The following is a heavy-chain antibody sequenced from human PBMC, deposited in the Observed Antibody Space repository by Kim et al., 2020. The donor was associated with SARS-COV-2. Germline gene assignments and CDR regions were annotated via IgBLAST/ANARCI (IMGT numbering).Heavy chain of an antibody. CDR3: AKDIVGVGFGDSWDYYYYGMDV. V-gene: IGHV3-43*01. D-gene: IGHD3-10*01. CDR1: GFTFDDYT. Sequence: GGSLRLSCAASGFTFDDYTMHWVRQAPGKGLEWVSLISWDGGSTYYADSVKGRFTISRDNSKNSLYLQMNSLRTEDTALYYCAKDIVGVGFGDSWDYYYYGMDVWGQGTTVTVSS. J-gene: IGHJ6*02. CDR2: ISWDGGST.